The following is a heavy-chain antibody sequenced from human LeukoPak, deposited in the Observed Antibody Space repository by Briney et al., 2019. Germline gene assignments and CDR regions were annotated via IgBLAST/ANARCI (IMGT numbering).Heavy chain of an antibody. V-gene: IGHV1-46*01. CDR1: DYTFTSYG. J-gene: IGHJ4*02. CDR3: AREGRGYYDSSGYYSGYFDY. D-gene: IGHD3-22*01. CDR2: INPSGGST. Sequence: ASVKVSCKASDYTFTSYGISWVRQAPGQGLEWMGIINPSGGSTSYAQKFQGRVTMTRDMSTSTVYMELSSLRSEDTAVYYCAREGRGYYDSSGYYSGYFDYWGQGTLVTVSS.